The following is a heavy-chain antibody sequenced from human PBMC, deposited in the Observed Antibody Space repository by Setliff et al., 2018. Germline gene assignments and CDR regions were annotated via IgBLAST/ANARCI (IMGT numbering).Heavy chain of an antibody. J-gene: IGHJ4*02. V-gene: IGHV5-51*01. CDR2: IYPADSET. CDR1: GYSFTDNW. D-gene: IGHD3-10*01. Sequence: GESLKISCKASGYSFTDNWVGWVRHVPGKGLDWVGIIYPADSETVYSPSFEGHVTISVDRSTTTLYLQWSRLEASGSAVYYCTRRYGSGSFQDYWGQGTPVTVSS. CDR3: TRRYGSGSFQDY.